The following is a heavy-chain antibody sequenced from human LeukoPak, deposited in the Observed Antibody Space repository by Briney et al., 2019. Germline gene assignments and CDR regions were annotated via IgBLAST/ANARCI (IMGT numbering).Heavy chain of an antibody. V-gene: IGHV1-69*06. CDR2: IIPIFGTA. D-gene: IGHD2-15*01. CDR3: ASLPGPPLLDAFDI. Sequence: SVTGSCKASGGTFSSYAISWVRQAPGQGLEWMGGIIPIFGTANYAQKFQGRVTITADKSTSTAYMELSSLRSEDTAVYYCASLPGPPLLDAFDIWGQGTMVTVSS. CDR1: GGTFSSYA. J-gene: IGHJ3*02.